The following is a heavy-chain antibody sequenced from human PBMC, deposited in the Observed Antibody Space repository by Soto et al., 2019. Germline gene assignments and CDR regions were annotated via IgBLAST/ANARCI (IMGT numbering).Heavy chain of an antibody. J-gene: IGHJ4*02. CDR1: GYTFTGHY. D-gene: IGHD1-26*01. Sequence: ASVKVSCKASGYTFTGHYIHWVRQAPEQGPEWMGEIGPESGATRYAQKFQGRVTMTLDMSITTVYMELNNLSPDDTAVYYCGRGRSGQIVVFYWGQGTPVTVSS. CDR3: GRGRSGQIVVFY. V-gene: IGHV1-2*02. CDR2: IGPESGAT.